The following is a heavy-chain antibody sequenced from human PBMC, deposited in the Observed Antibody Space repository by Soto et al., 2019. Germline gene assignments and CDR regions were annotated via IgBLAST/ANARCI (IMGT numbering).Heavy chain of an antibody. CDR2: ISSSSSTI. Sequence: GGSLRLSCAASGFTFSSYSMNWVRQAPGKGLEWVSYISSSSSTIYYADSVKGRFTISRDNAKNSLYLQMNSLRAEDTAVYYCAKVDSIMTLYSYYYGIDVWGQGTTVTVSS. D-gene: IGHD1-20*01. J-gene: IGHJ6*02. V-gene: IGHV3-48*01. CDR3: AKVDSIMTLYSYYYGIDV. CDR1: GFTFSSYS.